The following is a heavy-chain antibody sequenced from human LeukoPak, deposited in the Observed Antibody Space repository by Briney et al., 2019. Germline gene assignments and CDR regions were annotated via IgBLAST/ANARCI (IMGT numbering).Heavy chain of an antibody. V-gene: IGHV1-8*02. CDR3: ARGVHYYGSGSYNDY. D-gene: IGHD3-10*01. J-gene: IGHJ4*02. CDR1: GYTFTSYG. CDR2: MNPNSGNT. Sequence: ASVKVSCKASGYTFTSYGISWVRQATGQGLEWMGWMNPNSGNTGYAQKFQGRVTMTRNTSISTAYMELSSLRSEDTAVYYCARGVHYYGSGSYNDYWGQGTLVTVSS.